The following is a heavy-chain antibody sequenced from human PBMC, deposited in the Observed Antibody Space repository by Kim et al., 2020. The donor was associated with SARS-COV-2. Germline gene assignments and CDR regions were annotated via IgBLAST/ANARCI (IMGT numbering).Heavy chain of an antibody. Sequence: GGSLRLSCAASGFTFSSYGMHWVRQAPGKGLEWVAVIWYDGSNKYYADSVKGRFTIFRDNSKNTLYLQMNSLRAEDTAVYYCARDRYGPFSGWYESYYYYGMDVWGQGTTVTVSS. CDR1: GFTFSSYG. V-gene: IGHV3-33*01. CDR2: IWYDGSNK. CDR3: ARDRYGPFSGWYESYYYYGMDV. D-gene: IGHD6-19*01. J-gene: IGHJ6*02.